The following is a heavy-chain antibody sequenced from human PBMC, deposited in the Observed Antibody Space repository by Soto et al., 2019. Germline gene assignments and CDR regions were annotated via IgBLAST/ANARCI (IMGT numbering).Heavy chain of an antibody. V-gene: IGHV3-23*01. Sequence: PGGSLRLSCAASGFTFNNYAMNWVRQAPGKGLEWVATISATGGSTYYADSVKGRFTISRDNSKNTLYLQMNGLRVEDTAVYYCAKDRLAGNFAYWGQGTQVTVSS. CDR3: AKDRLAGNFAY. CDR1: GFTFNNYA. J-gene: IGHJ4*02. CDR2: ISATGGST.